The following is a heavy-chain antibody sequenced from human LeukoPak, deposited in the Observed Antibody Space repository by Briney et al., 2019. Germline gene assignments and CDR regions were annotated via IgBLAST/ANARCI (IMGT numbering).Heavy chain of an antibody. CDR1: GGSISSSNYY. V-gene: IGHV4-39*01. CDR3: ARHIQGANVCDY. J-gene: IGHJ4*02. D-gene: IGHD2-21*01. Sequence: PSETLSLTCTVSGGSISSSNYYWGWIRQPPGKGLEWIGTISYSGSTYYNPSLKSRITISVDTSKNQFPLRLSSVTAADTSLYYCARHIQGANVCDYWGQGTLVTVPS. CDR2: ISYSGST.